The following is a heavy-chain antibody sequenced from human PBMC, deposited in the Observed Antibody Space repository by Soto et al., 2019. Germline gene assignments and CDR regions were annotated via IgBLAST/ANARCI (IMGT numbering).Heavy chain of an antibody. V-gene: IGHV1-18*01. CDR1: GYTFTSYG. Sequence: QVQLVQSGTEVKKPGASVKVSCKASGYTFTSYGISWVRQAPGQGLEWMGWISAYNGNTHYAQKLQGRVTMTASTSASTAYMELRRLRSDDTAVYYCAREPNYFDYWGQGTLVTVSS. J-gene: IGHJ4*02. CDR3: AREPNYFDY. CDR2: ISAYNGNT.